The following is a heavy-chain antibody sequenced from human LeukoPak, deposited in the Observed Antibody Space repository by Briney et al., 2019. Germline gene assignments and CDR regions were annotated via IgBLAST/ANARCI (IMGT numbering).Heavy chain of an antibody. CDR1: Y. Sequence: YWXXIRQPPXXGLXWIGEINHSGSTDYNPSLKSRVTISVDASKNQFSLKLSSVTAADTALYYCASAHTMTTGFDYWGQGTLVTVSS. CDR3: ASAHTMTTGFDY. J-gene: IGHJ4*02. CDR2: INHSGST. D-gene: IGHD4-17*01. V-gene: IGHV4-34*01.